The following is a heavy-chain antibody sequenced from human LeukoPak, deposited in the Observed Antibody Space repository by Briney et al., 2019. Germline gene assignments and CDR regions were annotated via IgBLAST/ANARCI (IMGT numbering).Heavy chain of an antibody. J-gene: IGHJ6*02. D-gene: IGHD6-13*01. CDR3: ARDGQQLVHYYYGMDV. V-gene: IGHV4-39*07. CDR1: GGSISSSSYY. CDR2: IYYSGST. Sequence: SETLSLTCTVSGGSISSSSYYWGWIRQPPGKGLEWIGSIYYSGSTYYNPSLKSRVTISVDTSKNQFSLKLSSVTAADTVVYYCARDGQQLVHYYYGMDVWGQGTTVTVSS.